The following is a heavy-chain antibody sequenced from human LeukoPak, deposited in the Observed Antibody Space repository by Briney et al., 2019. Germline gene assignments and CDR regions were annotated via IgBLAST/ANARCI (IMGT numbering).Heavy chain of an antibody. CDR1: GGSISSYY. D-gene: IGHD6-13*01. Sequence: SETLSLTCTVSGGSISSYYWSWIRQPPGKGLEWIGYIYYSGSNNYNPSLKSRVTISVDTSKNQFSLKLSSVTAADTAVYYCARDLGGGIAAAVKDGGTFDPWGQGTLVTVSS. CDR2: IYYSGSN. J-gene: IGHJ5*02. CDR3: ARDLGGGIAAAVKDGGTFDP. V-gene: IGHV4-59*01.